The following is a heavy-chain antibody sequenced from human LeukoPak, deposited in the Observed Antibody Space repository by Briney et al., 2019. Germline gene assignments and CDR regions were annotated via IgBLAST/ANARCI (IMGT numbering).Heavy chain of an antibody. J-gene: IGHJ4*02. Sequence: ASVKVSCKASGGTFSSYAISWVRQAPGQGLEWMGRIIPIFGTANYAQKFQGRVTITTDESTTTAYMELSGLRSEDTAVYYCAVLWTQNGVVDYWGQGTLVTVSS. CDR2: IIPIFGTA. CDR3: AVLWTQNGVVDY. CDR1: GGTFSSYA. V-gene: IGHV1-69*05. D-gene: IGHD2/OR15-2a*01.